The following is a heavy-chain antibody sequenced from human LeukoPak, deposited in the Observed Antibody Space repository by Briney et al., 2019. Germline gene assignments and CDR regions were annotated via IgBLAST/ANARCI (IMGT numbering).Heavy chain of an antibody. CDR2: ILSDGSTK. D-gene: IGHD5/OR15-5a*01. J-gene: IGHJ3*02. V-gene: IGHV3-30*04. CDR1: DFTFSSYS. Sequence: PGGSLRLSCTASDFTFSSYSTDWVRQAPGKGLEWGAVILSDGSTKYYEDPVKGRFTISRDDSKNTLYLEMTSLRPEDTAVYYCAAESVYDPSVRAPDIWGQGTMVTVSS. CDR3: AAESVYDPSVRAPDI.